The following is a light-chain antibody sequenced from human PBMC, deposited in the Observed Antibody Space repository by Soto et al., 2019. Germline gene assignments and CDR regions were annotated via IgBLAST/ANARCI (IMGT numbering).Light chain of an antibody. J-gene: IGKJ3*01. CDR2: GAS. CDR1: QSVDSSY. V-gene: IGKV3-20*01. Sequence: EIVLTQSPGTLSLSPGERATLSCRASQSVDSSYLAWYQQKPGQAPRLLIYGASIRATGILDRFSGSGSGTDFTLTISRLESEDFAVYYCQQYGGSPLFTFGPGTKVDIK. CDR3: QQYGGSPLFT.